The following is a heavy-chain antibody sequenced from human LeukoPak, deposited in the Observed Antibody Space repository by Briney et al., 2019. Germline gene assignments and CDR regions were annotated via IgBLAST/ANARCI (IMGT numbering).Heavy chain of an antibody. CDR1: GGSISSSSYY. J-gene: IGHJ5*02. CDR2: IYYSGST. D-gene: IGHD3-3*01. V-gene: IGHV4-39*07. CDR3: ARDPRITIFGVVNNWFDP. Sequence: PSETLSLTCTVSGGSISSSSYYWGWIRQPAGKGLEWIGSIYYSGSTYYNPSLKSRVTISVDTSKNQFSLKLSSVTAADTAVYYCARDPRITIFGVVNNWFDPWGQGTLVTVSS.